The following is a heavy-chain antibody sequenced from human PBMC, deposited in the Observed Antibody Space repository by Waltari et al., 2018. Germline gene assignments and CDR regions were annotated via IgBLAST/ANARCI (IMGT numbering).Heavy chain of an antibody. J-gene: IGHJ4*02. CDR2: IYHRWST. V-gene: IGHV4-38-2*02. Sequence: QVQLQESGPGLVKPSETLSLTCAAPGYSISSGYYWGWLRPPPGKGLEWLGSIYHRWSTYYNPSLKSRVTISVDTSKNQFSLKLSSVTAADTAVYYCARDPNSSSGGIDYWGQGTLVTVSS. CDR1: GYSISSGYY. CDR3: ARDPNSSSGGIDY. D-gene: IGHD6-6*01.